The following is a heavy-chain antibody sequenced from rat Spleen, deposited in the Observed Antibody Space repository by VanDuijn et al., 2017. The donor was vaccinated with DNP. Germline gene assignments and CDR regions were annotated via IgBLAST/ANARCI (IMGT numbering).Heavy chain of an antibody. D-gene: IGHD1-2*01. CDR2: IIYDGSST. CDR3: ARHFITIAAISHGMDA. CDR1: GFTFSDYN. Sequence: EVQLVESGAGLVQPGRSLKLSCVASGFTFSDYNLAWVRRSPKKGLEWVATIIYDGSSTYYGDSVKGRFTISRDNAKNAKSTLYLQMNSLRSDDMATYYCARHFITIAAISHGMDAWGQGTSVTVSS. J-gene: IGHJ4*01. V-gene: IGHV5-7*01.